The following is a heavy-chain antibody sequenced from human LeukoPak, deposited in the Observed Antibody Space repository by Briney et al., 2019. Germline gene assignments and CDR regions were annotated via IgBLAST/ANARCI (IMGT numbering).Heavy chain of an antibody. CDR1: GFTFSNAW. D-gene: IGHD3-22*01. CDR3: TTDLYYYDSSGYPDDAFDI. J-gene: IGHJ3*02. Sequence: PGGSLRLSCAASGFTFSNAWMSWVRQAPGKGLEWVGRIKSKTDGGTTDYAAPVKGRFTISRDDSKNTLYLQMNSPKTEDTAVYYCTTDLYYYDSSGYPDDAFDIWGQGTMVTVSS. CDR2: IKSKTDGGTT. V-gene: IGHV3-15*01.